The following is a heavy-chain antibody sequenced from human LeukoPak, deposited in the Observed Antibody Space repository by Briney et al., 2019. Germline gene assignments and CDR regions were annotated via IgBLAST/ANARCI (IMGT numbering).Heavy chain of an antibody. V-gene: IGHV4-39*07. CDR3: ASDSGRFYFDY. Sequence: SETLSLTCTVSGGSISSSSYYWGWVRQSSGKGLEWIGSMYYSGSTYYNPSLKSRVTMSLDTSKNQFSLKLKSMTAADTAVYFCASDSGRFYFDYWGQGTLVTVSS. CDR2: MYYSGST. CDR1: GGSISSSSYY. J-gene: IGHJ4*02.